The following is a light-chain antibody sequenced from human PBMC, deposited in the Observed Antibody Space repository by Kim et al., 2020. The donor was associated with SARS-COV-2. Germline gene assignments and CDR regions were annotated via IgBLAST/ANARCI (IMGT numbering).Light chain of an antibody. J-gene: IGKJ2*01. CDR2: DGC. CDR3: QQRANWVYT. Sequence: EIVLTQSPATLSLSPGERATLSCRASHSVSSCLAWYQQKPGQAPRLLLDDGCNRATGIPARFSGSGSGTDFTLTISSLEPEDFAVYYCQQRANWVYTFGQGTKREIK. CDR1: HSVSSC. V-gene: IGKV3-11*01.